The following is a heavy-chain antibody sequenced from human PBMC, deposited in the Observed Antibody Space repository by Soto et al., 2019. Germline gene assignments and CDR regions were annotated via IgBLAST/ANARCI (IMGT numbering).Heavy chain of an antibody. CDR1: GFTFSSYA. J-gene: IGHJ4*02. CDR3: ANGLFGSLDY. D-gene: IGHD3-10*02. CDR2: ISGSGGST. Sequence: GGSLRLSCAASGFTFSSYAMSCVRQAPGKGLEWVSAISGSGGSTYYADSVKGLFTISRDNSKNTLYLQMNSLIDEDTPVYYCANGLFGSLDYWGQGTLVTVSS. V-gene: IGHV3-23*01.